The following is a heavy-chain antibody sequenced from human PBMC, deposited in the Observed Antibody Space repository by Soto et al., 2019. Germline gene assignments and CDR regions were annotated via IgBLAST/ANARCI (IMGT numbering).Heavy chain of an antibody. CDR2: INAANGYT. V-gene: IGHV1-3*01. CDR3: ARGGGLDD. J-gene: IGHJ4*02. Sequence: QVQLVQSGAEVKKPGASVKVSCKASGYSFTSFPIHWVRQAPGQGLECMGWINAANGYTRYSQKFQGRVTITRDTPASTAYMDLSRLTSEDTAVYYCARGGGLDDWGQGTLITDSS. D-gene: IGHD3-10*01. CDR1: GYSFTSFP.